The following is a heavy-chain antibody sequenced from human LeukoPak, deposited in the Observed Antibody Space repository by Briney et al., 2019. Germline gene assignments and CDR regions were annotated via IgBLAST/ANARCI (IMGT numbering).Heavy chain of an antibody. CDR1: GYTFTGYY. Sequence: LEASVKVSCKASGYTFTGYYMHWVRQAPGQGLEWTGWINPNSGGTNYAQKFQGRVTMTRDTSISTAYMELSRLRSDDTAVYYCARVVVVAATQGHSILFDPLGQGTLVTVSS. V-gene: IGHV1-2*03. CDR3: ARVVVVAATQGHSILFDP. J-gene: IGHJ5*02. D-gene: IGHD2-15*01. CDR2: INPNSGGT.